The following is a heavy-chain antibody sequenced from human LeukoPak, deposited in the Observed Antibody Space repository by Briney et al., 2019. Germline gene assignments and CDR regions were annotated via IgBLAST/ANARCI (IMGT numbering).Heavy chain of an antibody. D-gene: IGHD5-24*01. CDR1: GFTFSSYG. CDR2: ICYYGSNK. J-gene: IGHJ6*02. V-gene: IGHV3-33*01. CDR3: ARDGIRRDGYKHTFSYYYGMDV. Sequence: GGSLRLSCAASGFTFSSYGMHWVRQAPGKGLEWVAVICYYGSNKYYADSVKGRFTISRDNSKNTLYLQMNSLTAEDKAVDYCARDGIRRDGYKHTFSYYYGMDVWGQGTTVTVSS.